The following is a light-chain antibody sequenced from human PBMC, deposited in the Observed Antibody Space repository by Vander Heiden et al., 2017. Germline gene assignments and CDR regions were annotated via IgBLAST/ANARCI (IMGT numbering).Light chain of an antibody. CDR1: SRDVGAYNF. V-gene: IGLV2-8*01. CDR2: EVA. CDR3: ASYAGRVNVV. J-gene: IGLJ3*02. Sequence: QSALTQPPSASGSPGQSVTISCTGTSRDVGAYNFVSWFRQYPGSAPKLRSYEVANRPSGVPDRFSGSKSGNTESLTVSGLQVDDEADYDCASYAGRVNVVFGGGTKLTVL.